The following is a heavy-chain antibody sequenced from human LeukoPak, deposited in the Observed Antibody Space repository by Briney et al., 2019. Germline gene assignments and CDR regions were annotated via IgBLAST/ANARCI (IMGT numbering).Heavy chain of an antibody. Sequence: PSETLSLTCSVSGGSINSYYWSWIRQPAGRGLEWIGRSYTSGSTNYNPSLKSRVTMSVDTSKNHFSLELSSVTAADTAVYFCARGRVSSSSWYSTYYYYFYMDVWGKGTTVTVSS. CDR2: SYTSGST. V-gene: IGHV4-4*07. CDR3: ARGRVSSSSWYSTYYYYFYMDV. CDR1: GGSINSYY. J-gene: IGHJ6*03. D-gene: IGHD6-13*01.